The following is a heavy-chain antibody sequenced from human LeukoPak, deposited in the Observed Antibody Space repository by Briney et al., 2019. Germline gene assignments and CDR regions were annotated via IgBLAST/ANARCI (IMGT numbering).Heavy chain of an antibody. V-gene: IGHV4-59*01. J-gene: IGHJ3*02. D-gene: IGHD5-18*01. Sequence: PSETPSLTCTVSGGSISSYYWSWIRQPPGKGLGWIGYIYYSGSTNYNPSLKSRVTISVDTSKNQFSLKLSSVTAADTAVYYCARSRTAMVNDAFDIWGQGTMVTVSS. CDR2: IYYSGST. CDR3: ARSRTAMVNDAFDI. CDR1: GGSISSYY.